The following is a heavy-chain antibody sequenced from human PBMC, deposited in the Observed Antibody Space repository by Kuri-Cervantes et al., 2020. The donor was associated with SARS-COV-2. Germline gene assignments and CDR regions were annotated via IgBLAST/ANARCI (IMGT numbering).Heavy chain of an antibody. D-gene: IGHD3-16*01. CDR3: ARGAANYYMDV. V-gene: IGHV3-33*01. Sequence: GESLKISCVASEFNFRYYGMYWVRQAPGKGLEWVAVIWYDGKNEYYAGSVKGRFTISRDNSRNTVLLQMNILRAEDTVIYYCARGAANYYMDVWGTGTTVTVSS. CDR2: IWYDGKNE. CDR1: EFNFRYYG. J-gene: IGHJ6*03.